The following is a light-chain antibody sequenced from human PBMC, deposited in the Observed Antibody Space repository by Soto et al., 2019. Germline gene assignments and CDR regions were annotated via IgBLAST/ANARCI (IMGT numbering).Light chain of an antibody. Sequence: DTQMTQSPSSVSASVGDTVTITCRASRGISSWLAWYQQKPGEAPKLLIYAASTLQTGVPSRFSGSGSGTEFTLTISGLQPEDFATYYCHQANAHSFSHTLCQGTKVEIK. CDR3: HQANAHSFSHT. CDR1: RGISSW. J-gene: IGKJ2*01. CDR2: AAS. V-gene: IGKV1-12*01.